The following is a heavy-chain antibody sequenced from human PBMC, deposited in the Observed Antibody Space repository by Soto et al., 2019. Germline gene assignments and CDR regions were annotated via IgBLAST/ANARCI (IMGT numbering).Heavy chain of an antibody. V-gene: IGHV3-7*01. Sequence: GGSLRLSCAASGFTFSSYWMSWVRQAPGKGLEWVANIKQDGSEKYYVDSVKGRFTISRDNAKNSLYLQMNSLRAEDTAVYYCATLRFLDALDYWGQGTLVTVSS. CDR3: ATLRFLDALDY. CDR2: IKQDGSEK. J-gene: IGHJ4*02. D-gene: IGHD3-3*01. CDR1: GFTFSSYW.